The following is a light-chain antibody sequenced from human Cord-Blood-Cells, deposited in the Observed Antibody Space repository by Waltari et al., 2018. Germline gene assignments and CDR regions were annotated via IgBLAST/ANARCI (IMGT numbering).Light chain of an antibody. CDR3: AAWDDSLSGWV. CDR2: RNN. Sequence: QSVLTQPPSASGTPGQRVTIPCPGSSSNIGSNYVYWYQQLPGTAPKLLIYRNNQRPSGVPDRFSGSKSGTSASLAISGLRSEDEADYYCAAWDDSLSGWVFGGGTKLTVL. J-gene: IGLJ3*02. V-gene: IGLV1-47*01. CDR1: SSNIGSNY.